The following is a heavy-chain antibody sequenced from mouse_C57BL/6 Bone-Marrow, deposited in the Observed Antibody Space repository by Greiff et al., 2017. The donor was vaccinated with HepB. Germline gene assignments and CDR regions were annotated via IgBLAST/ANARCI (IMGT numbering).Heavy chain of an antibody. V-gene: IGHV1-81*01. CDR3: ARKSITTVVEDYYAMDY. CDR2: IYPRSGNT. J-gene: IGHJ4*01. D-gene: IGHD1-1*01. CDR1: GYTFTSYG. Sequence: VQGVESGAELARPGASVKLSCKASGYTFTSYGISWVKQRTGQGLEWIGEIYPRSGNTYYNEKFKGKAKLTADKSSSTAYMELRSLTSEDSAVYFCARKSITTVVEDYYAMDYWGQGTSVTVSS.